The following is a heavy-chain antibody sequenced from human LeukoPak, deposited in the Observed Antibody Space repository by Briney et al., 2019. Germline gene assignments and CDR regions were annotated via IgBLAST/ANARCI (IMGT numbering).Heavy chain of an antibody. J-gene: IGHJ4*02. CDR1: GFTFSIYW. V-gene: IGHV3-7*01. CDR3: ARIRPVNYFDF. D-gene: IGHD6-6*01. Sequence: PGGSLRLSCTASGFTFSIYWMSWVRQAPGKGLEGVASIKEDGSEEHYVDSVKGRFTIYRENERNSVHVQTKSLGTEDTAWDFCARIRPVNYFDFWGQGALVTVSS. CDR2: IKEDGSEE.